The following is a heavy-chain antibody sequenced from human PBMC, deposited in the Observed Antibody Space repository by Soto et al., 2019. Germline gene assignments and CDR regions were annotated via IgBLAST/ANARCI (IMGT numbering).Heavy chain of an antibody. CDR2: IRGNGGRT. V-gene: IGHV3-64D*06. Sequence: PGGSLRLSCSASGFTFSSYAMHWVRQAPGKGLEYVSAIRGNGGRTHYADSVKGRFTISKDNSKNTLSPQMSSLRAEDSAVYYCVKDQYYYGSGQDAFDIWGQGTMVTVSS. CDR3: VKDQYYYGSGQDAFDI. D-gene: IGHD3-10*01. J-gene: IGHJ3*02. CDR1: GFTFSSYA.